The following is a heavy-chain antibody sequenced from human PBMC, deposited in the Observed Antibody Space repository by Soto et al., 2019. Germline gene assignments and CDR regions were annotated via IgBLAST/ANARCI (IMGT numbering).Heavy chain of an antibody. V-gene: IGHV1-3*01. CDR2: INAGNGNT. D-gene: IGHD2-21*02. CDR1: GYTFTSYA. Sequence: ASVKVSCKASGYTFTSYAMHWVRQAPGQRLEWMGWINAGNGNTKYSQNFQGRVTITRDTSASTAYMELSSLRSEDTAVYYSGSTYYNLSLKSRVTISVDTSKNQFSLKLSSVTAADTAVYYCARVCLSSLSSGWYANQMGAPTRYFDYWGQGTLVTVSS. CDR3: GSTYYNLSLKSRVTISVDTSKNQFSLKLSSVTAADTAVYYCARVCLSSLSSGWYANQMGAPTRYFDY. J-gene: IGHJ4*02.